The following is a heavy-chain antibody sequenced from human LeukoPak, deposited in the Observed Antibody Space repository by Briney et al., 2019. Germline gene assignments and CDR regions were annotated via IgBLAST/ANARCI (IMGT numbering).Heavy chain of an antibody. D-gene: IGHD3-22*01. J-gene: IGHJ3*02. CDR1: GFTFSSYA. CDR3: ANEGHYYDSSGWDAFDI. V-gene: IGHV3-23*01. Sequence: SGGSLRLSCAASGFTFSSYAMSWVRQAPGKGLEWVSAISGSGGSTYYADSVKGRFTISRDNSKNTLYLQMNSLRAEDTAVYYCANEGHYYDSSGWDAFDIWGQGTMATVSS. CDR2: ISGSGGST.